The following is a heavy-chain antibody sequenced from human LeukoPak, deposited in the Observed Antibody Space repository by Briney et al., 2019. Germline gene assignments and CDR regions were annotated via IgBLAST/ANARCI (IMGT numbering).Heavy chain of an antibody. CDR2: IKSKTDGGTT. CDR3: TTDPQVGRDYXWGXYXXXXFDY. D-gene: IGHD3-16*02. J-gene: IGHJ4*02. Sequence: GGSLRLSCAASGFTFSNAWMSWVRQAPGKGLEWVGRIKSKTDGGTTDYAAPVKGRFTISRDDSKNTLYLQMNSLKTEDTAVYYCTTDPQVGRDYXWGXYXXXXFDYWGQGTLVTVS. V-gene: IGHV3-15*01. CDR1: GFTFSNAW.